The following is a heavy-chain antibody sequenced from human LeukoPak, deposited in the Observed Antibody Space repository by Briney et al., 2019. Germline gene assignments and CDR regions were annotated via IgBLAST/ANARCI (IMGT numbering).Heavy chain of an antibody. Sequence: QAGGSLRLSCAASGFTFSSYWMSWVRQAPGKGLEWVAVISYDGSNKYYADSVKGRFTISRDNSKNTLYLQMNSLRAEDTAVYYCARAYSSYYYYMDVWGKGTTVTVSS. CDR1: GFTFSSYW. J-gene: IGHJ6*03. CDR3: ARAYSSYYYYMDV. CDR2: ISYDGSNK. V-gene: IGHV3-30*03. D-gene: IGHD3-10*01.